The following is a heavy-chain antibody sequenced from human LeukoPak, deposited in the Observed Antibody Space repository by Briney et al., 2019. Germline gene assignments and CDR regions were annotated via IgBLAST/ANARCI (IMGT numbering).Heavy chain of an antibody. J-gene: IGHJ4*02. V-gene: IGHV1-8*01. Sequence: ASVKVSCKASGYTFTSYDINWVRQATGQGLEWMGWKNPNSGNTGYAQKFQGRVTMTRNTSISTAYMELSSLRSEDTAVYYCARGGEWELLRVSDYWGQGTLVTVSS. D-gene: IGHD1-26*01. CDR2: KNPNSGNT. CDR1: GYTFTSYD. CDR3: ARGGEWELLRVSDY.